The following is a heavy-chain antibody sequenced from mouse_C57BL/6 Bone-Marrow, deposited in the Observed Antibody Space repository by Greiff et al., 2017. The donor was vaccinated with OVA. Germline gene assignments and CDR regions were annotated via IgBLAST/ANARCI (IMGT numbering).Heavy chain of an antibody. V-gene: IGHV5-4*01. CDR1: GFTFSSYA. J-gene: IGHJ3*01. D-gene: IGHD2-2*01. Sequence: DVQLVESGGGLVKPGGSLKLSCAASGFTFSSYAMSWVRQTPEKRLEWVATISDGGSYTYYPDNVKGRCTISRDNAKNNLYLQMSRLTSEDTAMYYCAREGYGYERAWFAYWGQGTLVTVSA. CDR3: AREGYGYERAWFAY. CDR2: ISDGGSYT.